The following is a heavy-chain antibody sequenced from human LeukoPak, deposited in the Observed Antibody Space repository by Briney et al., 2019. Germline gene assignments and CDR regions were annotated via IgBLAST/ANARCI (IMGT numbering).Heavy chain of an antibody. J-gene: IGHJ3*02. CDR1: GFTFDGYT. CDR3: ARPMSIEWELLTSAFDI. CDR2: ISWDGGST. V-gene: IGHV3-43*01. D-gene: IGHD1-26*01. Sequence: GGSLRLSCAASGFTFDGYTMHWVRQTPGKGLEWVSLISWDGGSTYYADSVKGRFTISRDNSKNSLYLQMNSLRTEDTALYYCARPMSIEWELLTSAFDIWGQGTMVTVSS.